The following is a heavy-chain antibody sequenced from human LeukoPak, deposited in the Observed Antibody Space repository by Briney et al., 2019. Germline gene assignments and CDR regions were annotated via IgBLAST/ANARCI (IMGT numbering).Heavy chain of an antibody. CDR2: IYYSGST. Sequence: SETLSLTCTVSGGSISSYYWSWIRQPPGKGPEWIGYIYYSGSTNYNPSLKSRVTISVDTSKNQFSLKLSSVTAADTAVYYCAREGGGDAFDIWGQGTMVTVSS. J-gene: IGHJ3*02. D-gene: IGHD3-16*01. V-gene: IGHV4-59*01. CDR3: AREGGGDAFDI. CDR1: GGSISSYY.